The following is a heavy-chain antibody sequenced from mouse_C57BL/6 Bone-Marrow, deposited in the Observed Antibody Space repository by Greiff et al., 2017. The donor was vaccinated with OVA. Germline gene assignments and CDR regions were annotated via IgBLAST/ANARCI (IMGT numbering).Heavy chain of an antibody. V-gene: IGHV1-69*01. D-gene: IGHD2-2*01. CDR1: GYTFTSYW. Sequence: VQLKQPGAELVMPGASVKLSCKASGYTFTSYWMHWVKQRPGQGLEWIGEIDPSDSYTNYNQKFKGKSTLTVDKSSSTAYMQLSSLTSEDSAVYYCARENGYDGGTWFAYWGQGTLVTVSA. CDR2: IDPSDSYT. CDR3: ARENGYDGGTWFAY. J-gene: IGHJ3*01.